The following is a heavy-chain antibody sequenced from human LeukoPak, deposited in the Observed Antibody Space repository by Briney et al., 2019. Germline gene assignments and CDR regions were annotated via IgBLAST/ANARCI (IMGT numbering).Heavy chain of an antibody. D-gene: IGHD6-19*01. CDR1: GFTFSNAW. CDR2: IKSKTDGSTT. V-gene: IGHV3-15*01. J-gene: IGHJ4*02. Sequence: RXXXAASGFTFSNAWMSWVRQAPGKGLEWVGRIKSKTDGSTTDYAAPVKGRFTISRDDSKNTLYLQMNSLKTEDTAVYYCTTDRGGWYYFDYWGQGTLVTVSS. CDR3: TTDRGGWYYFDY.